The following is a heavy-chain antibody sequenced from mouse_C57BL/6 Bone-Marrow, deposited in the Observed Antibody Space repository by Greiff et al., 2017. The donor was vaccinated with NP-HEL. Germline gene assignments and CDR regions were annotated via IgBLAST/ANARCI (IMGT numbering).Heavy chain of an antibody. V-gene: IGHV5-9-1*02. CDR2: ISSGGDYI. CDR1: GFTFSSYA. Sequence: EVHLVESGEGLVKPGGSLKLSCAASGFTFSSYAMSWVRQTPEKRLEWVAYISSGGDYIYYADTVKGRFTISRDNARNTLYLQLSSLKSEDTAMYYCTIDRATVVDYYAMDYWGQGTSVTVSS. CDR3: TIDRATVVDYYAMDY. J-gene: IGHJ4*01. D-gene: IGHD1-1*01.